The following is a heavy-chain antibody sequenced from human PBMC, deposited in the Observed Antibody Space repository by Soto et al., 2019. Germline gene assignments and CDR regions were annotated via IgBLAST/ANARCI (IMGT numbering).Heavy chain of an antibody. CDR1: SASLSSSTYY. V-gene: IGHV4-39*01. Sequence: PSETLSLTCSVSSASLSSSTYYWSWIRQPPGRGPEWIGSIYYSGNTYYKPSLKSRVSISIDTSRNQFSLKLTSVTAADTAVYYCMLGSGWKDFDYWGQGTLVTVSS. J-gene: IGHJ4*02. CDR3: MLGSGWKDFDY. D-gene: IGHD3-22*01. CDR2: IYYSGNT.